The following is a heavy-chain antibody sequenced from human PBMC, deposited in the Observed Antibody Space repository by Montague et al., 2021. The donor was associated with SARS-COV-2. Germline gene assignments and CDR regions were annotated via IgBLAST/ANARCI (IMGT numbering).Heavy chain of an antibody. V-gene: IGHV4-59*01. CDR1: GGSIDSFY. D-gene: IGHD3-22*01. CDR3: ARGGYYDNTGYYSDYYYNMDV. Sequence: SETLSLTCTVSGGSIDSFYWSWIRRPPGKGLEWIGCIFHSGRTYYNPSLKSRVSMSVDTSKNQVSLRLSSLTAADTAVYYCARGGYYDNTGYYSDYYYNMDVWGQGPTVTVSS. CDR2: IFHSGRT. J-gene: IGHJ6*02.